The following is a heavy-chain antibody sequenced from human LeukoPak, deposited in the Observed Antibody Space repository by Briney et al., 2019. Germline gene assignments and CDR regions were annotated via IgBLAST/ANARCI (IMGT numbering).Heavy chain of an antibody. CDR2: IIPIFGTA. Sequence: SVKISCKASGGTFSSYAISWVRQAPGQGLEWMGGIIPIFGTANYAQKFQGRVTITTDESTSTAYMELSSLRSEDTAVYYCARDMWRVRGDAFDIWGQGTMVTVSS. J-gene: IGHJ3*02. V-gene: IGHV1-69*05. D-gene: IGHD6-19*01. CDR1: GGTFSSYA. CDR3: ARDMWRVRGDAFDI.